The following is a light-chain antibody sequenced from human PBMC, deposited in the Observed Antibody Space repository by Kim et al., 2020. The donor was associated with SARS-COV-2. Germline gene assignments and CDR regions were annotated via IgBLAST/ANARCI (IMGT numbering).Light chain of an antibody. CDR3: QAWDSSTVV. V-gene: IGLV3-1*01. CDR1: KLGDKY. J-gene: IGLJ2*01. CDR2: QDS. Sequence: PGQTASITCSGDKLGDKYACWYQQKPGRSPVLVIYQDSKRPSGIPERFSGSNSGNTATLTISGTQAMDEADYYCQAWDSSTVVFGGGTQLTVL.